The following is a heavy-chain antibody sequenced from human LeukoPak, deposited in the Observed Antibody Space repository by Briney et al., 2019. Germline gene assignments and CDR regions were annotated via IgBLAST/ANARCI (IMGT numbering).Heavy chain of an antibody. CDR1: GFTFSSYW. D-gene: IGHD2-2*01. CDR3: ARVETYIVVVPAAPL. J-gene: IGHJ4*02. CDR2: INTDGSST. Sequence: PGGSLRLSCAASGFTFSSYWMHWVRQAPGKGLVWVSRINTDGSSTSYANSVKGRFTISRDNAKNTLYLQMNSLRAEDTAVYYCARVETYIVVVPAAPLWGQGTLVTVSS. V-gene: IGHV3-74*01.